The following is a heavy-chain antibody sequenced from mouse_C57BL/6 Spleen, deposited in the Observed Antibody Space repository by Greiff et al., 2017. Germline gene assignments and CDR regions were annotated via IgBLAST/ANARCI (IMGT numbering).Heavy chain of an antibody. D-gene: IGHD3-2*02. CDR1: GFPITSGYY. Sequence: QVQLKESGPGLVKPSQSLFLTCSITGFPITSGYYWIWIRQSPGKPLEWMGYITHSGETFYNPSLQSPISITRETSKNQFFLQLNSVTTEDTAMYYCAGDIDSSGYFAYWGQGTLVTVSA. CDR2: ITHSGET. J-gene: IGHJ3*01. CDR3: AGDIDSSGYFAY. V-gene: IGHV12-3*01.